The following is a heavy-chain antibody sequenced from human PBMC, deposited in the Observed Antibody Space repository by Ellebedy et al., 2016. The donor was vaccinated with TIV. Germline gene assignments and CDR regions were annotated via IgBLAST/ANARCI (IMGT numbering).Heavy chain of an antibody. J-gene: IGHJ4*02. D-gene: IGHD6-19*01. Sequence: SQTLSLTCAVSGASISNKNWWGWVRQPPGKGLEWIGEISHTRSATYNPSLTSRLTLSVDKSRNQFSLKLTSMTAADTAVYYCARVGSSGWSPNEYYFDYWGQGTLITVSS. CDR3: ARVGSSGWSPNEYYFDY. CDR2: ISHTRSA. V-gene: IGHV4-4*02. CDR1: GASISNKNW.